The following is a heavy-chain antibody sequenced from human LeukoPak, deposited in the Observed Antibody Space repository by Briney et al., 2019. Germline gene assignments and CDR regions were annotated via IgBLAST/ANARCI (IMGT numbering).Heavy chain of an antibody. J-gene: IGHJ4*02. Sequence: GGSLRLSCAASRFTFSNYAMSWVRQAPGKGLEWVSTISGSGGSTYYADSVKGRFTISRDNSKNTLHLQMNSLRAEDTAVYYCAREGVYYDSSGYPEGLYYFDYWGQGTLVTVSS. CDR3: AREGVYYDSSGYPEGLYYFDY. CDR2: ISGSGGST. CDR1: RFTFSNYA. D-gene: IGHD3-22*01. V-gene: IGHV3-23*01.